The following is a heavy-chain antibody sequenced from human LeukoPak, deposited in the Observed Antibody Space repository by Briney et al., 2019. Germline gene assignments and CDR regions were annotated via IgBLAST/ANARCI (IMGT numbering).Heavy chain of an antibody. Sequence: SQTLSLTCAISGDSVSSNSAAWNWIRQSPSRGLEWLGRTYYRSKWYNDHAVSVKSRITINPDTSKNQFSLQLNSVTPEDTAVYYCARDRYCSSTSCYWRDYFDYWGQGTLVTVSS. D-gene: IGHD2-2*01. J-gene: IGHJ4*02. V-gene: IGHV6-1*01. CDR1: GDSVSSNSAA. CDR3: ARDRYCSSTSCYWRDYFDY. CDR2: TYYRSKWYN.